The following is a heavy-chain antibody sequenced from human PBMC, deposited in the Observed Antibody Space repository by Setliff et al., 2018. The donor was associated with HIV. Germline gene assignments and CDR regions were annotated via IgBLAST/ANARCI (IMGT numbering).Heavy chain of an antibody. CDR2: INVGKGDT. CDR3: TRGALXXVFDFDY. V-gene: IGHV1-3*01. CDR1: GYTFTTYS. Sequence: ASVKVSCKASGYTFTTYSMHWVRQAPGQSLEWMGWINVGKGDTKYSPEFQGRITLTRDTSANTAYMELSSLRSDDTAVYFCTRGALXXVFDFDYWGHGTLVTVS. D-gene: IGHD3-16*01. J-gene: IGHJ4*01.